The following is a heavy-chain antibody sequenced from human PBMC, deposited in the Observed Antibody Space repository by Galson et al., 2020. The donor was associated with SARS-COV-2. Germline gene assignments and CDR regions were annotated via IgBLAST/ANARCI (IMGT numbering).Heavy chain of an antibody. CDR3: ARFGATAGVDY. CDR2: IYYSGST. D-gene: IGHD6-13*01. CDR1: SASISSYY. J-gene: IGHJ4*02. V-gene: IGHV4-59*01. Sequence: SETLSLTCTVSSASISSYYWPWIRQPPGKGLEWIGYIYYSGSTNYSPSLKSRVTMSIHTSKNQFSLKLSSVTAADTAVYYCARFGATAGVDYWGQGTLVTVSS.